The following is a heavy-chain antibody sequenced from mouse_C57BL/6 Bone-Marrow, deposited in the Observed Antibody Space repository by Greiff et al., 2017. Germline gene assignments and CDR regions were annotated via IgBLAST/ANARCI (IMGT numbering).Heavy chain of an antibody. CDR3: ARSYDSSFFAY. CDR2: IYPRSGYT. CDR1: GYTFTSYG. J-gene: IGHJ3*01. V-gene: IGHV1-81*01. Sequence: QVQLQQSGAELARPGASVKLSCKASGYTFTSYGISWVKQRTGQGLEWIGEIYPRSGYTNYNEKFKGKATLTVDKSSSTAYMELRSLPSEDSAVYFCARSYDSSFFAYWGQGTLVTVSA. D-gene: IGHD1-1*01.